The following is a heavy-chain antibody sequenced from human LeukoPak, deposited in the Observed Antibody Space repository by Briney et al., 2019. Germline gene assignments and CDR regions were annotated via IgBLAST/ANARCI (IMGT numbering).Heavy chain of an antibody. V-gene: IGHV4-34*01. CDR2: INHSGST. J-gene: IGHJ4*02. Sequence: SETLSLTCAVYGGSFSGYYWSWIRQPPGKGLEWIGEINHSGSTNYNPSLKSRVTISVDTSKNQFSLKLSSVTAADTAVYYCARGRRFPFGGLPYWGQGTLVTVSS. CDR3: ARGRRFPFGGLPY. D-gene: IGHD3-10*01. CDR1: GGSFSGYY.